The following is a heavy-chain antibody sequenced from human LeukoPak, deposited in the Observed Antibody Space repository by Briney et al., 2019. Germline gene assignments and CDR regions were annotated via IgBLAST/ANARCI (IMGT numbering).Heavy chain of an antibody. D-gene: IGHD1-20*01. CDR1: GFTFSSYA. CDR2: ISGSGGST. J-gene: IGHJ4*02. V-gene: IGHV3-23*01. CDR3: GRTHAYKWNDGVDY. Sequence: GGSLRLSCAASGFTFSSYAMSWVRQAPGKGLEWVSAISGSGGSTYYADSVKGRFTISRDNSKNTLYLQMNSLRAEDTGVYYCGRTHAYKWNDGVDYWGQGTLVTVPS.